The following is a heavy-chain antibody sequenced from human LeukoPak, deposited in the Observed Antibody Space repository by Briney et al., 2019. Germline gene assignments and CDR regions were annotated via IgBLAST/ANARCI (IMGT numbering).Heavy chain of an antibody. V-gene: IGHV3-30*04. CDR1: GFTFSSYA. J-gene: IGHJ6*04. D-gene: IGHD2-2*01. CDR3: ARDNALQYQLPDYYYYGMDV. CDR2: ISYDGSNK. Sequence: PGGSLRLPCAASGFTFSSYAMHWVRQAPGKGLEWVAVISYDGSNKYYADSVKGRFTISRDNSKNTLYLQMNSLRAEDTAVYYCARDNALQYQLPDYYYYGMDVWGKGTTVTVSS.